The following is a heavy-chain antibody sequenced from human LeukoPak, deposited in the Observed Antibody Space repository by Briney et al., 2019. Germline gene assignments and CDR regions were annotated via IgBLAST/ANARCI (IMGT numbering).Heavy chain of an antibody. CDR3: ARDGPPLVGIAAAGRERLLDY. CDR1: GGSISSYY. CDR2: IYYSGST. D-gene: IGHD6-13*01. V-gene: IGHV4-59*12. Sequence: PSETLSLTCTVSGGSISSYYWSWIRQPPGKGLEWIGYIYYSGSTNYNPSLKSRVTIPVDTSKNQFSLQLNSVTPEDTAVYYCARDGPPLVGIAAAGRERLLDYWGQGTLVTVSS. J-gene: IGHJ4*02.